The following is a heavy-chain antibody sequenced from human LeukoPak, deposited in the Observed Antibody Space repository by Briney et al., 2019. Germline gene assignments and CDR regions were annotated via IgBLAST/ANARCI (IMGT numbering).Heavy chain of an antibody. Sequence: SGTLSLTCTVSGGSISSYYWSWIRQPPGKGLEWIGYIYYSGSTNYNPSLKSRVTISVDTSKNQSSLKLSSVTAADTAVYYCARHLGTSPPLDYWGQGTLVTVSS. CDR3: ARHLGTSPPLDY. V-gene: IGHV4-59*08. CDR2: IYYSGST. CDR1: GGSISSYY. J-gene: IGHJ4*02. D-gene: IGHD7-27*01.